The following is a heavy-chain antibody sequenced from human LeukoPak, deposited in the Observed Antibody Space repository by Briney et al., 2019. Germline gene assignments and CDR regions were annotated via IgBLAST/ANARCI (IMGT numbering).Heavy chain of an antibody. D-gene: IGHD6-19*01. J-gene: IGHJ4*02. Sequence: SETLSLTCTVSVYSITRGYYWGWIRQPPGKGLEWIGSIHHSGNTYYNPSLKSRVTISVDTSKNQFSLKLSSVTAADTAVYYCARHLSSGSAESDYWGQGTLVTVSS. CDR2: IHHSGNT. V-gene: IGHV4-38-2*02. CDR1: VYSITRGYY. CDR3: ARHLSSGSAESDY.